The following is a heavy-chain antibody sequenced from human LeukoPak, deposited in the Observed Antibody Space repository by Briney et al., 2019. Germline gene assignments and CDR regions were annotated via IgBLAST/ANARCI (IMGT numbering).Heavy chain of an antibody. J-gene: IGHJ3*02. V-gene: IGHV3-48*02. CDR3: ARDEGYAFDI. CDR1: GFTFSSYS. Sequence: PGGSLRLSCAASGFTFSSYSMNWVRQAPGKGLEWLSYISAGSGTITYADSVKGRFTISRDNAKNSVHLQMNNLRDEDTAVYYCARDEGYAFDIWGQGTMVSVSS. CDR2: ISAGSGTI.